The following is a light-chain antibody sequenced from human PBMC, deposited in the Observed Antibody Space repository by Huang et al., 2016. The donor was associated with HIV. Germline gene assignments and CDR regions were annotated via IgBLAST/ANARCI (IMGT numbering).Light chain of an antibody. CDR1: QNISSF. CDR2: GAS. J-gene: IGKJ3*01. Sequence: EIVLTQSPATLSLSPGGRATLSCGASQNISSFLAWYQQGAGQAPRLLIYGASNRATGIPARFSGSGSGTDFTLTINNLEPGDFAVYYCQQRFTFGPGTKVDIK. CDR3: QQRFT. V-gene: IGKV3-11*01.